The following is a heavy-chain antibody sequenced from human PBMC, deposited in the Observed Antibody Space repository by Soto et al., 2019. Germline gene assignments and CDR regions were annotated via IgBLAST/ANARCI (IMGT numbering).Heavy chain of an antibody. Sequence: QVQLVQSGAEVKKPGSSVKVSCKASGGTFSSYTISWVRQAPGQGLEWMGRIIPILGIANYAQKFQGRVTITADKSTSTGYMELSSLRSEDTAVYYCARGGYCSGGSCYQYFDYWGQGTLVTVCS. D-gene: IGHD2-15*01. V-gene: IGHV1-69*02. CDR2: IIPILGIA. CDR1: GGTFSSYT. J-gene: IGHJ4*02. CDR3: ARGGYCSGGSCYQYFDY.